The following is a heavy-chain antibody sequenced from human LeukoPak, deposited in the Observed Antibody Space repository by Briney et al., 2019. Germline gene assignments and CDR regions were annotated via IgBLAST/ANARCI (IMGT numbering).Heavy chain of an antibody. CDR2: IYDSGST. CDR1: GVSVSIGSYY. CDR3: ARALQPPDYGMDV. Sequence: PSGTLSLTCTVSGVSVSIGSYYWSWIRQPPGKRLEWIGYIYDSGSTNYNSSLKSRVTISVDTSKNQFSLKLSSVTAADTAVYYCARALQPPDYGMDVWGQGTTVTVSS. V-gene: IGHV4-61*01. J-gene: IGHJ6*02.